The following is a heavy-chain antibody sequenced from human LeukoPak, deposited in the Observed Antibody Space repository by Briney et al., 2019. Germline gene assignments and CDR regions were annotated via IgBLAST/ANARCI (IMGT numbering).Heavy chain of an antibody. CDR2: ITYDGTNK. CDR1: GFTFSDYA. Sequence: GGSLRLSCAASGFTFSDYAMHWVRQAPGKGLEWVALITYDGTNKYYADSVKGRFTISRDNSKNTLYLQMNSLRAEDTAVYYCARDDYYDSSGYYSYYGMDVWGQGTTVTVSS. D-gene: IGHD3-22*01. J-gene: IGHJ6*02. V-gene: IGHV3-30-3*01. CDR3: ARDDYYDSSGYYSYYGMDV.